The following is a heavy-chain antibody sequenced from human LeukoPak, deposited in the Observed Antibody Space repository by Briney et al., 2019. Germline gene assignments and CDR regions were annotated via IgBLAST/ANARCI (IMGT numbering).Heavy chain of an antibody. J-gene: IGHJ6*02. CDR1: GYTFTSYG. Sequence: ASVKVSCKASGYTFTSYGISWVRQAPGQGLEWMGWISAYNGNTNYAQKLQGRVTMTTDTSTSTAYMELRSLRSDDTAVYYCARVSGITMAHYGMDVWGQGTTVTVSS. D-gene: IGHD3-10*01. CDR2: ISAYNGNT. CDR3: ARVSGITMAHYGMDV. V-gene: IGHV1-18*01.